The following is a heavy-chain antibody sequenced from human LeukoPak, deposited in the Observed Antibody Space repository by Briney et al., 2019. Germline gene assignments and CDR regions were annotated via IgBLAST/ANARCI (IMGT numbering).Heavy chain of an antibody. V-gene: IGHV3-30*01. Sequence: PGGSLRLSCAASGFTFSSYAMHWVRQAPGKGLEWVAVISYDGSNKYYADSVKGRFTISRDNSKNTLYLQMNSLRAEDTAVYYCGRDFGIAVAGPSDYWGQGTLVTVSS. D-gene: IGHD6-19*01. CDR1: GFTFSSYA. CDR3: GRDFGIAVAGPSDY. J-gene: IGHJ4*02. CDR2: ISYDGSNK.